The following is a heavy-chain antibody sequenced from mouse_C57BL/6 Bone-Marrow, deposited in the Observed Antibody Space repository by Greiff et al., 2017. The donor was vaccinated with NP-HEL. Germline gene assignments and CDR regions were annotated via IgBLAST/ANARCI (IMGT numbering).Heavy chain of an antibody. Sequence: VQLQQPGAELVKPGASVKMSCKASGYTFTSYWLTWVKQRPGQGLEWIGDIYPGSGSTTYNEKFKSKATLTVDTSSSTANMQLSGLTSEDSAGYYCARDWDGFAGWGQATLVTVSA. CDR2: IYPGSGST. J-gene: IGHJ3*01. CDR1: GYTFTSYW. D-gene: IGHD4-1*01. CDR3: ARDWDGFAG. V-gene: IGHV1-55*01.